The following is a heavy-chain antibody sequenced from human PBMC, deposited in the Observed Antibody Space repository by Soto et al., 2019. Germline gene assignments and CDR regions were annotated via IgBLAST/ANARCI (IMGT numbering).Heavy chain of an antibody. CDR1: GLSFSDYY. J-gene: IGHJ4*02. Sequence: QVELVESGGGLVKPGGSLRLSCAASGLSFSDYYMSWIRQAPGKGLEWIAYITSSSSTIYYADSVKGRFTISRNDAKNSLYLQLGSLRAEDTAVYYCATVFRSSNFNYWGQGTLVTVSS. V-gene: IGHV3-11*01. CDR2: ITSSSSTI. D-gene: IGHD2-8*01. CDR3: ATVFRSSNFNY.